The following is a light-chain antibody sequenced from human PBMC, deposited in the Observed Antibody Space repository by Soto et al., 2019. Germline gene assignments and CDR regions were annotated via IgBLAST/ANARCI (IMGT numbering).Light chain of an antibody. J-gene: IGKJ5*01. CDR3: QQYSSLVT. CDR1: QTISTL. V-gene: IGKV1-5*01. Sequence: IQITQSPSTLSASGGDRVTITCQASQTISTLLAWYQHRPGKAPNLLIYDASSLGSGVPSRFSGSGSGTEFTLTISSLQPDDSATYYCQQYSSLVTFGQGTRLEIK. CDR2: DAS.